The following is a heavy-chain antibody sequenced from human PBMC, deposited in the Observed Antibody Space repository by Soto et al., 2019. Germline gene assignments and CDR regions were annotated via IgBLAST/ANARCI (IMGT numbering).Heavy chain of an antibody. CDR1: GFTFSSYA. CDR3: ARVAGVTTFDY. V-gene: IGHV3-30-3*01. CDR2: ISHDGIDI. Sequence: ESGGGVVQPGRSLRLSCAASGFTFSSYAMHWVRQAPGKGLDWVSVISHDGIDIYYAESVKGRFTISRDNSKNTLYLQMNSLRVEDTAVYYCARVAGVTTFDYWGQGTLVTVSS. J-gene: IGHJ4*02. D-gene: IGHD4-17*01.